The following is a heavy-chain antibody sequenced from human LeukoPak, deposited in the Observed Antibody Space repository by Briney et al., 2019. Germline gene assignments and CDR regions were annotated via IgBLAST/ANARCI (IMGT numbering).Heavy chain of an antibody. CDR3: ARGNILSGYCFDF. Sequence: PSETLSLNCAVYGWTITGYYWSRIRQPPGKGLEWVGKIHYSGATSYNPSLKRRATISIDTYENQVSLKLSSVTAADTAVYFCARGNILSGYCFDFWGQGALVTVSS. CDR1: GWTITGYY. V-gene: IGHV4-34*01. D-gene: IGHD3-9*01. CDR2: IHYSGAT. J-gene: IGHJ4*02.